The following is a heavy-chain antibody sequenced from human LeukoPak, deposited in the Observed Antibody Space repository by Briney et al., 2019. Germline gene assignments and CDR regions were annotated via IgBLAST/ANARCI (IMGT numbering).Heavy chain of an antibody. CDR3: ASARSTVTSWYFDL. J-gene: IGHJ2*01. CDR2: ISYSGNT. V-gene: IGHV4-59*08. D-gene: IGHD4-17*01. CDR1: GGSISSYY. Sequence: PSETLSLTCTVSGGSISSYYWTWIRQPPGKGQEWIGYISYSGNTNYNPSLKSRVTISVDTSKNHFSLKLSSVTAADTAVYYCASARSTVTSWYFDLWGRGTLVTVSS.